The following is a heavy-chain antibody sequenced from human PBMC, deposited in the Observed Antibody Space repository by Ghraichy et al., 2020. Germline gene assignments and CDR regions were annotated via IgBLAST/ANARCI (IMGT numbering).Heavy chain of an antibody. CDR1: VGSFSGYY. D-gene: IGHD5-18*01. Sequence: SETLSLTCAVYVGSFSGYYWSWIRQPPGKGLEWIGEIHPTGTTNNSPSLKSRLTLLVDTSKNQFSLLLKSVTAADTAVYYCARRRQTWSAAEGDAFDIWSQGTMVTGSS. CDR3: ARRRQTWSAAEGDAFDI. CDR2: IHPTGTT. J-gene: IGHJ3*02. V-gene: IGHV4-34*01.